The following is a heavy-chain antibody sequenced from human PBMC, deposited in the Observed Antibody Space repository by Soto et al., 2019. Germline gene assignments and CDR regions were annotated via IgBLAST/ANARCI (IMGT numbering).Heavy chain of an antibody. CDR2: IIPSGGST. J-gene: IGHJ4*02. D-gene: IGHD5-12*01. CDR3: ARRESSGNIDY. V-gene: IGHV1-46*01. Sequence: QVQLVQSGAEVKKPGASVKDSCKASGYTFTSYWLHWVRQAPGQGLEWMGIIIPSGGSTTYAQNFQCRVTMTRDTSTNTFYMELSSLRSEDTAVYYCARRESSGNIDYWGQGTLVTVSS. CDR1: GYTFTSYW.